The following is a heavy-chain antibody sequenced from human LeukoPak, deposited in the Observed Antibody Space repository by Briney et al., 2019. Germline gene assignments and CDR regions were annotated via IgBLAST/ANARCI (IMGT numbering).Heavy chain of an antibody. Sequence: GGSLRLSCAASGFTFITYSMTWVRQAPGRGLEWVSAITGSGAFTDYADSVKGRFTISRDNSKNTLYLQMNSLRAEDTAVYYCAKGFVVVVSATQSSWFDPWGQGTLVTVSS. J-gene: IGHJ5*02. CDR2: ITGSGAFT. D-gene: IGHD2-15*01. V-gene: IGHV3-23*01. CDR1: GFTFITYS. CDR3: AKGFVVVVSATQSSWFDP.